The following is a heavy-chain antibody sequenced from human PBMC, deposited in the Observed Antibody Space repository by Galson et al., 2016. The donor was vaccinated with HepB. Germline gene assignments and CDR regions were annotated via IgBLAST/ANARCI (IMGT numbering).Heavy chain of an antibody. CDR3: ASGCIASSGPSGPADWVDP. V-gene: IGHV3-30*01. CDR1: GFSFTSYA. CDR2: ISSDGSNK. D-gene: IGHD6-13*01. J-gene: IGHJ5*02. Sequence: SLRLSCAVSGFSFTSYAMHWVRQPPGKGLEWVAVISSDGSNKYCADPVKGRFTISRDNSKNTLYMQMNSLRPEDTAVYYCASGCIASSGPSGPADWVDPWGQGTLVTVSS.